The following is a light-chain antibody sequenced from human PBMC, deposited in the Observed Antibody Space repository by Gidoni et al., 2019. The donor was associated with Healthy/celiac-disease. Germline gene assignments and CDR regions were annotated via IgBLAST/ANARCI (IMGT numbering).Light chain of an antibody. J-gene: IGKJ1*01. CDR2: LGS. V-gene: IGKV2-28*01. Sequence: DLVMTQSPLSLPVTPGEPASISCRSSQSILHSNGYNYLDWYLQKPGQSPQLLIYLGSNRVSGVPDRFSGSGSGTDFTLKISRVEAEDVGVYYCMQALQTPWAFGQGTKVEIK. CDR1: QSILHSNGYNY. CDR3: MQALQTPWA.